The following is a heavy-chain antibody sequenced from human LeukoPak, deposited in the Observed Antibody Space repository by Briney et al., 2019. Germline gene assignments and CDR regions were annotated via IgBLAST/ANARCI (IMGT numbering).Heavy chain of an antibody. J-gene: IGHJ6*03. Sequence: PGGSVRLSCAASGFTLSSYWMSWVRQAPGKGLEWVGNIKQDGSEKYYVDSVKGRFTISRDNAKNSLYLQVNRLSADDRAVYYFVSLLITTVQRGGDEYFYMDVWGKGTTVTVSS. CDR3: VSLLITTVQRGGDEYFYMDV. V-gene: IGHV3-7*01. CDR2: IKQDGSEK. CDR1: GFTLSSYW. D-gene: IGHD3-10*01.